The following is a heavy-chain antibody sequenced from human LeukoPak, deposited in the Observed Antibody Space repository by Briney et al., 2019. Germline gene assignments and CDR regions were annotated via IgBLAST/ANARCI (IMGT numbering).Heavy chain of an antibody. Sequence: ASVKVSCKASGGTFSSYAISWVRQAPGQGLEWMGRIIPILGIANYAQKFQGRVTITADKSTSTAYMELSSLRSEDTAVYYCAREAGVAGTLWFDPWGQGTLVTVSS. J-gene: IGHJ5*02. CDR1: GGTFSSYA. CDR2: IIPILGIA. V-gene: IGHV1-69*04. CDR3: AREAGVAGTLWFDP. D-gene: IGHD6-19*01.